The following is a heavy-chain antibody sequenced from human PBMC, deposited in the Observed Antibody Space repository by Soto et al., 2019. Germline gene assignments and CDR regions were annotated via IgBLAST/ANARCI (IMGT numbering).Heavy chain of an antibody. V-gene: IGHV1-18*01. CDR3: ARGLGGQIVDY. D-gene: IGHD1-26*01. Sequence: QVQLVQSGAEVKKPGASVKVSCKASGYTFTSYGISWVRQAPGQGLEWMGWISGYNGNTKYAQKLQGRVTMTTDTSPGTAHKELRGLKSDDTAVLYWARGLGGQIVDYWGQGTLVTVSS. CDR1: GYTFTSYG. J-gene: IGHJ4*02. CDR2: ISGYNGNT.